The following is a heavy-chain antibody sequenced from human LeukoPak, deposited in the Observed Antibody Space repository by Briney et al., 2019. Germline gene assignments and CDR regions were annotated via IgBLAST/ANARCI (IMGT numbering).Heavy chain of an antibody. V-gene: IGHV3-7*01. Sequence: GSLRLPFSASGFTFNHYWISWVRPAPGKGLGGVANIKQDGSEKYYVDSVKGRFTISRDNAKNSLYLQMNSLRAEDTALYYCATHRGYSYGTAEDFDYWGQGTLVTVSS. CDR1: GFTFNHYW. D-gene: IGHD5-18*01. CDR2: IKQDGSEK. J-gene: IGHJ4*02. CDR3: ATHRGYSYGTAEDFDY.